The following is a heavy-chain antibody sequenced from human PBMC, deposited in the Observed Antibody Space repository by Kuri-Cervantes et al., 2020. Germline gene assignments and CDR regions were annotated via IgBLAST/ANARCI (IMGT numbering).Heavy chain of an antibody. Sequence: SETLSLTCAVYGGSFSGYYWSWIRQPPGKGLEWVGEINHSGSTYYNPSLKSRVTISVGTSKNQFSLKLSSVTAADTAVYYCARHPIVSDGANWFDPWGQGTLVTVSS. CDR3: ARHPIVSDGANWFDP. CDR2: INHSGST. CDR1: GGSFSGYY. D-gene: IGHD2/OR15-2a*01. J-gene: IGHJ5*02. V-gene: IGHV4-34*01.